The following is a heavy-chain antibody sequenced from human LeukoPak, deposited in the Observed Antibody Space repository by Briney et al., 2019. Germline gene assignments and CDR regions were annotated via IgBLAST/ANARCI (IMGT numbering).Heavy chain of an antibody. CDR1: GFTFSSYP. CDR2: ISYDGSKI. CDR3: ARESGWGPPHAFDF. Sequence: GGSLRLSCAASGFTFSSYPLHWVRQAPGKGLDWVTLISYDGSKIYYADSVKGRFTISRDNSKSTLYLQMNSLRAEDTAVYYCARESGWGPPHAFDFWGQGTMVTVSS. V-gene: IGHV3-30-3*01. D-gene: IGHD3-3*01. J-gene: IGHJ3*01.